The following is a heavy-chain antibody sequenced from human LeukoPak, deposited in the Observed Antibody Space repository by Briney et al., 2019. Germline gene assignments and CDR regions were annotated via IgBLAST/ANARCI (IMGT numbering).Heavy chain of an antibody. D-gene: IGHD3-9*01. CDR3: ARGVFDILTGYYKEHLDY. CDR2: IYTSGST. V-gene: IGHV4-4*07. J-gene: IGHJ4*02. CDR1: GGSISSYY. Sequence: SETLSLTCTVSGGSISSYYWSWIRQPAGKGLEWIGRIYTSGSTNYNPSLKSRVTMSVDTSKNQFSLKLSSVTAADTAVYYCARGVFDILTGYYKEHLDYWGQGTLVTVSS.